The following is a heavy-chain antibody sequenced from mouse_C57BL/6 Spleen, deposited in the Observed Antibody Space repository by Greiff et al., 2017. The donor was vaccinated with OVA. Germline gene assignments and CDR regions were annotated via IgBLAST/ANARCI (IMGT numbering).Heavy chain of an antibody. D-gene: IGHD2-13*01. V-gene: IGHV1-15*01. Sequence: QVQLQQSGAELVRPGASVTLSCKASGYTFTDYEMHWVKQTPVHGLDWIGAIDPETGGTAYTQKFKGKAILTADKSSSTAYMELRSLTSEDSAVYYCARGDGDDGAWGAYWGQGTLVTVSA. CDR2: IDPETGGT. CDR3: ARGDGDDGAWGAY. J-gene: IGHJ3*01. CDR1: GYTFTDYE.